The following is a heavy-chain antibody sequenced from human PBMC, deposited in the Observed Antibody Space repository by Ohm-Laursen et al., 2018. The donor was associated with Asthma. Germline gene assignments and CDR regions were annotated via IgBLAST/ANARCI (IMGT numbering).Heavy chain of an antibody. CDR1: KFTFSNHW. D-gene: IGHD4-11*01. J-gene: IGHJ6*02. CDR3: ARFGRDYRSHGMDV. Sequence: GSLRLSCAASKFTFSNHWMNWVRQAPGKGPEWVAHIKEDGSEESYLASVKGRFTISRDNAKNSLYLQMNSLRAEDTAVYYCARFGRDYRSHGMDVWGQGTTVTVSS. CDR2: IKEDGSEE. V-gene: IGHV3-7*05.